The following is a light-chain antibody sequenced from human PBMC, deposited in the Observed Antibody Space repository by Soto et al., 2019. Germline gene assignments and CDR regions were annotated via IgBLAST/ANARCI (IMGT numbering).Light chain of an antibody. V-gene: IGLV1-44*01. CDR3: AAWDDSLNAVV. Sequence: QSVLTQPPSASGTPGQRVLISFSGSSSSIGSNTVTWYQQLPGTAPRVLIYRSDQRPSGDPDRFSGSKSGTSASLASSGLQSDDEADYYCAAWDDSLNAVVFGGGTKLTVL. J-gene: IGLJ2*01. CDR2: RSD. CDR1: SSSIGSNT.